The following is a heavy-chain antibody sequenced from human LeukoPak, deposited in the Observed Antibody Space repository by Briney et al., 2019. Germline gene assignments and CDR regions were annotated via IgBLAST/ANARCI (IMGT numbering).Heavy chain of an antibody. D-gene: IGHD3-10*01. CDR1: GFTVNTNY. CDR3: ARASGPFDF. CDR2: LYGDGTT. J-gene: IGHJ4*02. Sequence: GGSLRLSCEGSGFTVNTNYMNWVRQGPGKGLEWVSILYGDGTTYYADSVKGRFTISRDNSKNTLYLQMNSLRAEDTAVYYCARASGPFDFWGQGTLVTVSS. V-gene: IGHV3-66*01.